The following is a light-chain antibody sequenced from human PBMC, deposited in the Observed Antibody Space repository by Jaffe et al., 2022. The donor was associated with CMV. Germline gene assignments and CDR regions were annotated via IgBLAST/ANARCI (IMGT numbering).Light chain of an antibody. CDR1: SSDVGGYNY. CDR3: SSYTSSSSLYV. Sequence: QSALTQPASVSGSPGQSITISCTGTSSDVGGYNYVSWYQQHPGKAPKLIIHDVTDRPSGISDRFSGSKSGITASLTISGLQAEDEADYYCSSYTSSSSLYVFGPGTKVTVL. CDR2: DVT. V-gene: IGLV2-14*03. J-gene: IGLJ1*01.